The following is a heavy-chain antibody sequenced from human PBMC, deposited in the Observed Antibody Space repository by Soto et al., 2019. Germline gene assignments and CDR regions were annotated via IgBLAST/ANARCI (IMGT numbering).Heavy chain of an antibody. D-gene: IGHD6-6*01. CDR3: AKGGRWYSSSSGSDYYYGMDV. V-gene: IGHV3-30*18. Sequence: GGSLRLSCAASGFTFSSYGMHWVRQAPGKGLEWVAVISYDGSNKYYADSVKGRFTISRDNSKNTLYLQMNSLRAEDTAVYYCAKGGRWYSSSSGSDYYYGMDVWGQGTTVTVSS. CDR1: GFTFSSYG. CDR2: ISYDGSNK. J-gene: IGHJ6*02.